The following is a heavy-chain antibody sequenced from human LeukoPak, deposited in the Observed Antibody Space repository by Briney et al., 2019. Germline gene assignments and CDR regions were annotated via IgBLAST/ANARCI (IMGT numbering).Heavy chain of an antibody. V-gene: IGHV1-24*01. J-gene: IGHJ4*02. CDR2: FDPEDGET. CDR3: ATDPICSSTSCPFDY. D-gene: IGHD2-2*01. Sequence: ASVKVSCKVSGYTLTELSMHWVRQAPGKGLEWMGGFDPEDGETIYAQKFQGRVTMTEDTSTDTAYMELSSLRSEDTAVYYCATDPICSSTSCPFDYWGQGTLVTVSS. CDR1: GYTLTELS.